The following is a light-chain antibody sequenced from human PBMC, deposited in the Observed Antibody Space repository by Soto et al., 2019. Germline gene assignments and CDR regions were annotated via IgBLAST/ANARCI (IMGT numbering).Light chain of an antibody. CDR3: QQRSNWPIT. J-gene: IGKJ5*01. CDR1: QNINRY. V-gene: IGKV3-11*01. CDR2: DAS. Sequence: EIVMTQSPATLSVSPGERATLSCRASQNINRYLAWYHQKPGQPPRLLIYDASTRATGIPARFSGSGSGTGFTLTISSLEPEDFAVYYCQQRSNWPITFGQGTRLEIK.